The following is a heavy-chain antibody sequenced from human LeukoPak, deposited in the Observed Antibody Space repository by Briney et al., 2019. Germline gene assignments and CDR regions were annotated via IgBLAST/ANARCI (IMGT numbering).Heavy chain of an antibody. CDR1: GTAFRTYA. CDR3: VRTYDENALGWFDP. CDR2: INNNGCST. Sequence: QPGGSLRLSCSASGTAFRTYAMHWVPQPPGKGLYYVSAINNNGCSTYYTVSVRGRFTISRDNSKNTLYLQMSSLRPDDTAVYYCVRTYDENALGWFDPWGQGTLVTVSS. D-gene: IGHD5-12*01. J-gene: IGHJ5*02. V-gene: IGHV3-64D*06.